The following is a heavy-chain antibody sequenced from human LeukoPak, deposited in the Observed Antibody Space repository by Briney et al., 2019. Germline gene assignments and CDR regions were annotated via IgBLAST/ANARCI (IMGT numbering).Heavy chain of an antibody. CDR3: ARPSSGGSLDAFDI. Sequence: SVKVSYKASGGTFSSYAMSWVRQAPGQALEWMGRIIPILGIANYAQKFQGRVTITADKSTSTAYMELSSLRSEDTAVYYCARPSSGGSLDAFDIWGQGTMVTVSS. CDR2: IIPILGIA. V-gene: IGHV1-69*04. J-gene: IGHJ3*02. CDR1: GGTFSSYA. D-gene: IGHD2-15*01.